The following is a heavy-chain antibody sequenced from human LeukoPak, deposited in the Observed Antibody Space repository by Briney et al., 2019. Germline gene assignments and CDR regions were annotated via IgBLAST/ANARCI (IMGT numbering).Heavy chain of an antibody. V-gene: IGHV3-23*01. Sequence: PGGSLRLSCGASGFTFSSYAMSWVRQAPGKGLEWVSTISNSDGNTYYADSVKGRFTISRDNSKNTLYLQMNSLTAEDTAIYYCAKATGTLGNWGQGTLVIVSS. CDR3: AKATGTLGN. CDR1: GFTFSSYA. CDR2: ISNSDGNT. J-gene: IGHJ4*02. D-gene: IGHD1-1*01.